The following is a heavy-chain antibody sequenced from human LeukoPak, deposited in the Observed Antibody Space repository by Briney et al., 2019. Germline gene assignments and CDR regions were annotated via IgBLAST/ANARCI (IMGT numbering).Heavy chain of an antibody. CDR2: ISSSSSTI. J-gene: IGHJ4*02. Sequence: GGSLRLSCAASGFTFSSYSMNWVRQAPGKGLEWVSYISSSSSTIYYADSVKGRFTISRDNAKNSLYLQMNSLRAEDTAMYYCARGRDGYTYDYWGQGTLVTVSS. CDR1: GFTFSSYS. V-gene: IGHV3-48*04. CDR3: ARGRDGYTYDY. D-gene: IGHD5-24*01.